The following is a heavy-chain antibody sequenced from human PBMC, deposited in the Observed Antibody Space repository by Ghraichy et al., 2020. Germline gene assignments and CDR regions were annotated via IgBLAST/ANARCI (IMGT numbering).Heavy chain of an antibody. J-gene: IGHJ3*02. CDR2: IYTSGST. CDR1: GGSISSYY. D-gene: IGHD1-26*01. CDR3: AREWWELYPAPQGAFDI. V-gene: IGHV4-4*07. Sequence: SETLSLTCTVSGGSISSYYWSWIRQPAGKGLEWIGRIYTSGSTNYNPSLKSRVTMSVDTSKNHFSLKLSSVTAADTAVYYCAREWWELYPAPQGAFDIWGQGTMVTVSS.